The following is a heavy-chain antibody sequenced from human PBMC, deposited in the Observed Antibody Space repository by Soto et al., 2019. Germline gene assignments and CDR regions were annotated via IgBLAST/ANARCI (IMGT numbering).Heavy chain of an antibody. CDR3: ARGRYGDY. V-gene: IGHV1-18*01. Sequence: QVHLVQSGAEVKKPGASVKVSCKGSGYAFTTYGITWVRQAPGQGLEWMGWISAHNGNTNYVQKRQGRVTVTRDTSTSTAYMELRSLRSDATAVYYCARGRYGDYWGQGALVTVSS. CDR2: ISAHNGNT. J-gene: IGHJ4*02. CDR1: GYAFTTYG. D-gene: IGHD1-1*01.